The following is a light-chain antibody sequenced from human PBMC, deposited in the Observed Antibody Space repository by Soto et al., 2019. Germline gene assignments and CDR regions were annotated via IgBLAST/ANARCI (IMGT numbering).Light chain of an antibody. J-gene: IGLJ1*01. CDR2: EVN. CDR1: SSDVGGYNY. CDR3: SSYAGSSNV. V-gene: IGLV2-8*01. Sequence: QSALTQPPSASGSPGQSVAISCTGTSSDVGGYNYVSWYQQHPGKAPKLMIYEVNKWPSGAPDRFSGSKSGNTASLTVSGLQAEDEADYYCSSYAGSSNVFGTGTKLTVL.